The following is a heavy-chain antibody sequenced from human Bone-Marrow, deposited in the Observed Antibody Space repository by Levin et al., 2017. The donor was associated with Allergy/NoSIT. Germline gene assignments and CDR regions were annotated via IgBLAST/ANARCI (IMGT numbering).Heavy chain of an antibody. D-gene: IGHD6-19*01. CDR1: GFTFSSYA. CDR2: ISYDGSNK. CDR3: ARDGAYSSGWWGYYYYYGMDV. Sequence: SGESLKISCAASGFTFSSYAMHWVRQAPGKGLEWLAVISYDGSNKYYADSVKGRFTISRDNSKNTLYLQMNSLRAEDTAVYYCARDGAYSSGWWGYYYYYGMDVWGQGTTVTVSS. V-gene: IGHV3-30*04. J-gene: IGHJ6*02.